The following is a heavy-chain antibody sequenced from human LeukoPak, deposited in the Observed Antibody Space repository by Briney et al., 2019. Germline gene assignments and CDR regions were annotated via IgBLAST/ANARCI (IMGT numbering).Heavy chain of an antibody. CDR3: ARVLSGITIFGVVLDV. V-gene: IGHV1-69*01. CDR1: GGTFSSYA. J-gene: IGHJ6*02. CDR2: IIPIFGTA. D-gene: IGHD3-3*01. Sequence: SVKVSCKASGGTFSSYAISWVRQAPGQGLEWMGGIIPIFGTANYAQKFQGRVAITADESTSTAYMELSSLRSEDTAVYFCARVLSGITIFGVVLDVWGQGTTVTVSS.